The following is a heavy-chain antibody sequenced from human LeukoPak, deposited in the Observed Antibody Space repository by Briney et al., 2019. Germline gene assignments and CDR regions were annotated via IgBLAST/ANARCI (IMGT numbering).Heavy chain of an antibody. D-gene: IGHD3-10*01. CDR3: AKEGAYPIITYDS. V-gene: IGHV3-7*01. Sequence: GGSLRLSCAASGFTFSRFWMNWVRQAPGKGLEWVANIKGDGTEKYYVDSVKGRFSISRENAKKSLYLQMDSLRAEDTAVYYCAKEGAYPIITYDSWGQGALVTVSS. J-gene: IGHJ5*01. CDR2: IKGDGTEK. CDR1: GFTFSRFW.